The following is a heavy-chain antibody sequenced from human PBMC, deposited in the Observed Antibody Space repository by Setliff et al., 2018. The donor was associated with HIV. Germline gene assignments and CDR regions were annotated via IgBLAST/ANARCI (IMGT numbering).Heavy chain of an antibody. V-gene: IGHV1-24*01. CDR3: AASISSRHYYGSAL. D-gene: IGHD3-10*01. CDR2: FNPEEGKT. J-gene: IGHJ2*01. Sequence: RASVKVSCKISGYTLSELSMHWVRQAPGKGLEWMVGFNPEEGKTIYAQKFQGRVTMTEDTSTDTAFMDLNNLRSEDTAVYYCAASISSRHYYGSALWGRGTLVTVSS. CDR1: GYTLSELS.